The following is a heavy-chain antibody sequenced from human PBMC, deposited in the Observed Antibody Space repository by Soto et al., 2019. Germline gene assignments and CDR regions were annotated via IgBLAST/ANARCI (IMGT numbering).Heavy chain of an antibody. CDR1: GFTFSSFW. CDR3: VRDRSVGDLEGFDY. CDR2: IKHDGSEK. J-gene: IGHJ4*02. V-gene: IGHV3-7*01. Sequence: VRLSCAASGFTFSSFWMTWVRQAPGKGLEWVANIKHDGSEKYYVESVKGRFTISRDNARNSLFLEMKSLRSEDTAVYSCVRDRSVGDLEGFDYWDQETLVTVSS. D-gene: IGHD3-3*01.